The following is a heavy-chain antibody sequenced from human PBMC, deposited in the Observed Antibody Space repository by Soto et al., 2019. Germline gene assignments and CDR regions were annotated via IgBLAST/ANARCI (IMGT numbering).Heavy chain of an antibody. D-gene: IGHD2-2*01. CDR2: IIPISDTT. J-gene: IGHJ6*02. V-gene: IGHV1-69*01. CDR3: ARSQGSSTSLEIYYYYYYGMDV. CDR1: GGTFSSYA. Sequence: QVQLVQSGAEVKKPGSSVKVSCKACGGTFSSYAISWVRQAPGQGLEWMGGIIPISDTTNYAQKFQGRVTITADEYTSTAYMELSSLRSEDTAVYYCARSQGSSTSLEIYYYYYYGMDVWGQGTTVTVSS.